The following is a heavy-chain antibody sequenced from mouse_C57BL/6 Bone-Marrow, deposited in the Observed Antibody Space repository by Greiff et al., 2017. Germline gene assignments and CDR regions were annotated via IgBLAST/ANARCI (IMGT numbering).Heavy chain of an antibody. Sequence: QVQLQQPGAELVMPGASVKLSCKASGYTFTSYWMHWVKQRPGQGLEWIGEIDPSASYTNYNQKFKGKSTLTVDKSSSTAYMQLSSLTSEDSAVXYCARDGYYSYYVEYWGQSTTLAV. D-gene: IGHD2-3*01. V-gene: IGHV1-69*01. CDR2: IDPSASYT. CDR1: GYTFTSYW. CDR3: ARDGYYSYYVEY. J-gene: IGHJ2*01.